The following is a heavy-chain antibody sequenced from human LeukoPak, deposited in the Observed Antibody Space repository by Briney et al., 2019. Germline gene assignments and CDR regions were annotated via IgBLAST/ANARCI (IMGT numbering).Heavy chain of an antibody. Sequence: PGGSLRLSCSASGFTFSRNAMHWVRQAPGKGLVWVSRINSDGSSTSYADSVKGRFTISRDNAKNTLYLQMNSLRAEDTAVYYCARDHDEGYGMDVWGQGTTVTVSS. J-gene: IGHJ6*02. CDR3: ARDHDEGYGMDV. CDR2: INSDGSST. CDR1: GFTFSRNA. V-gene: IGHV3-74*01. D-gene: IGHD3-16*01.